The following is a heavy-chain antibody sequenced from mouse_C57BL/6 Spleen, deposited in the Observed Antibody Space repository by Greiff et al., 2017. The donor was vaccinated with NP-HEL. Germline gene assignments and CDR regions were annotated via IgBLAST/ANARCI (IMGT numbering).Heavy chain of an antibody. CDR2: ISSGSSTI. V-gene: IGHV5-17*01. CDR3: ARREFYAMDY. Sequence: EVMLVESGGGLVKPGGSLKLSCAASGFTFSDYVMHWVRQAPEKGLEWVAYISSGSSTIYDADTVKGRFTISRDNAKNTLFLQMTSLRSEGTAMYYCARREFYAMDYWGQGTSVTVSS. J-gene: IGHJ4*01. CDR1: GFTFSDYV.